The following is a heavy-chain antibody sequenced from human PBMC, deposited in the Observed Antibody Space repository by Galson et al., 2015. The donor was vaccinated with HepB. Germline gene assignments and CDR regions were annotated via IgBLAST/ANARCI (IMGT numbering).Heavy chain of an antibody. CDR3: AKVTGGSSSWFRPNYYFDY. V-gene: IGHV3-30*18. CDR1: GFTFSSYG. CDR2: ISYDGSNK. J-gene: IGHJ4*02. Sequence: LRLSCAASGFTFSSYGMHWVRQAPGQGLEWVAVISYDGSNKYYADSVKGRFTISRDNSKNTLYLQMNSLRAEDTAVYYCAKVTGGSSSWFRPNYYFDYWGQGTLVTVSS. D-gene: IGHD6-13*01.